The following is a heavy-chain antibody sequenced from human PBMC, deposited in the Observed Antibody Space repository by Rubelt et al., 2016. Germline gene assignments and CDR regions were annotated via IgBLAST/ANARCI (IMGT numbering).Heavy chain of an antibody. CDR3: AGDRGDSTGRIDY. D-gene: IGHD3-22*01. J-gene: IGHJ4*02. CDR1: GVSMSTGGPY. V-gene: IGHV4-31*03. Sequence: GQLQESGPGLVKPSQTLSLTCTVSGVSMSTGGPYWSWIRQQPGKGLEWIGYISYTGTTYYNPSLKSRVSISVDTSKNQFSINLSSVTAADTAVYYCAGDRGDSTGRIDYWGQGTLVTVSS. CDR2: ISYTGTT.